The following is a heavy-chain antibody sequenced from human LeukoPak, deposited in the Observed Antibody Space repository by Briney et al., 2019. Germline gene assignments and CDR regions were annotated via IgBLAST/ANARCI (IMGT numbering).Heavy chain of an antibody. Sequence: PGGTLTLSCAASGCTVSSYYMSWVRQAPGKGLEWVSVIYSGGSTYYAASVKGRFTISRDNSKNTLYLQMNSVAAEDTAVYYCVRDSVYYGSGRFYVGYWGQGNLVNVSS. D-gene: IGHD3-10*01. CDR1: GCTVSSYY. V-gene: IGHV3-66*01. J-gene: IGHJ1*01. CDR2: IYSGGST. CDR3: VRDSVYYGSGRFYVGY.